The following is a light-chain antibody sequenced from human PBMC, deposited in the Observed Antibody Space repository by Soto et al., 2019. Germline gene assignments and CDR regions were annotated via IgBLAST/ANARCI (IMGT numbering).Light chain of an antibody. CDR1: QNINIY. CDR3: QQSYTTPPT. CDR2: GAS. Sequence: DIQMTQSPSSLSASVGDRISITCRTSQNINIYLNWYQQKPGRAPKLLIYGASNLQSGVPSRFSGSGSRTHFTLTISSLQPEDFATYYCQQSYTTPPTFGQGTKVDIK. V-gene: IGKV1-39*01. J-gene: IGKJ1*01.